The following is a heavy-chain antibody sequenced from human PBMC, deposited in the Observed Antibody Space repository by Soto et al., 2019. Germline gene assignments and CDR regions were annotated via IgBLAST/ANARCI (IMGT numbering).Heavy chain of an antibody. CDR3: ARDRGSGSYYIHFDY. V-gene: IGHV6-1*01. D-gene: IGHD3-10*01. J-gene: IGHJ4*02. CDR1: GDSVSSNDAT. Sequence: SQTLSLTCAISGDSVSSNDATWDWIRQSPSRGLEWLGRTYYRSKWYIDYAVSVKSRITINPDTSNNQLSLQLNSVTPEDTAVYYCARDRGSGSYYIHFDYWGQGTLVTVSS. CDR2: TYYRSKWYI.